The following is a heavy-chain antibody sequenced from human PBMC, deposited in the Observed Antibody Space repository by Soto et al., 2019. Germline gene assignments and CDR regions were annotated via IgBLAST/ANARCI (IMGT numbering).Heavy chain of an antibody. J-gene: IGHJ4*02. Sequence: QVQLVQSGAEVKKPGASVKVSCKASGYTFTSYGISWVRQAPGQGLEWMGWISAYNGNTNYAQKLQGRVTMTTDTSTSTAYMELRSLRSDDTAVYYCARDSGPYYAFWSGYSTLDYWGQGTLVTVSS. CDR3: ARDSGPYYAFWSGYSTLDY. D-gene: IGHD3-3*01. CDR1: GYTFTSYG. CDR2: ISAYNGNT. V-gene: IGHV1-18*04.